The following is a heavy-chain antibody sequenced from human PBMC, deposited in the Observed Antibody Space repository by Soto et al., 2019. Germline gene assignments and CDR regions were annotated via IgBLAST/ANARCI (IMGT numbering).Heavy chain of an antibody. D-gene: IGHD2-8*01. CDR1: GFTFSSYS. V-gene: IGHV3-21*01. CDR2: ISSSSSYI. J-gene: IGHJ4*02. CDR3: ARDRRACTNGVCYNHDDY. Sequence: GGSLRLSCAASGFTFSSYSMNWVRQAPGKGLEWVSSISSSSSYIYYADSVKGRFTISRDNAKNSLYLQMNSLRAEDTAVYYCARDRRACTNGVCYNHDDYWGQGTLVTVSS.